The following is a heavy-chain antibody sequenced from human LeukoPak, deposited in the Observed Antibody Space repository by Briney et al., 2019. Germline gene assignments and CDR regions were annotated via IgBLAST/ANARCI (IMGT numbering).Heavy chain of an antibody. CDR1: GFTVSSNY. CDR3: ARGGYSSSWYHFDY. V-gene: IGHV3-53*01. D-gene: IGHD6-13*01. Sequence: GGSLRLSCAASGFTVSSNYMSWVRQAPGKGLGWVSVIYSGGTTNYADSVKGRFTISGDNSKNTLFLQMNRLRAEDTAVYYCARGGYSSSWYHFDYWGQGTLVTVSS. CDR2: IYSGGTT. J-gene: IGHJ4*02.